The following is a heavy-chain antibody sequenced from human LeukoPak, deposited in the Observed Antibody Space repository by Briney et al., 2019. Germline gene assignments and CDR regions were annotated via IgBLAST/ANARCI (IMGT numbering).Heavy chain of an antibody. V-gene: IGHV1-8*02. CDR2: MNPNSGNT. J-gene: IGHJ6*02. CDR1: GGTFSSYA. D-gene: IGHD4-11*01. CDR3: AREWSGDYSNYEGDGMDV. Sequence: ASVKVSCKASGGTFSSYAISWVRQATGQGLEWMGWMNPNSGNTGYAQKFQGRVTMTRNTSISTAYMELSSLRSEDTAVYYCAREWSGDYSNYEGDGMDVWGQGTTVTVSS.